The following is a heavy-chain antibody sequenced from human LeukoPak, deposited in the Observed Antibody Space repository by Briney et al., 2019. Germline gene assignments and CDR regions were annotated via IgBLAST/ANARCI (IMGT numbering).Heavy chain of an antibody. J-gene: IGHJ4*02. CDR2: IYTSGST. D-gene: IGHD2-2*02. CDR3: ASIPRAGGPGY. CDR1: GGSISSGGYY. Sequence: PSGTLSLTCTVSGGSISSGGYYWSWIRQHPGKGLEWIGYIYTSGSTNYNPSLKSRVTISVDTSKNQFSLKLSSVTAADTAVYYCASIPRAGGPGYWGQGTLVTVSP. V-gene: IGHV4-61*08.